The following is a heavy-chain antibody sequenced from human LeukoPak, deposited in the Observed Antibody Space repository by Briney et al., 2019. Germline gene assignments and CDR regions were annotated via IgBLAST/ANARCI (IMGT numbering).Heavy chain of an antibody. Sequence: GGSLRLSCAASGFTFSSYGMHWVHQAPGKGLEWVAVIWYDGSNKYYADSVKGRFTISRDNSKNTLYLQMNSLRAEDTAVYYCARGAARHAFDIWGQGTMVAVSS. CDR1: GFTFSSYG. CDR2: IWYDGSNK. J-gene: IGHJ3*02. V-gene: IGHV3-33*01. CDR3: ARGAARHAFDI.